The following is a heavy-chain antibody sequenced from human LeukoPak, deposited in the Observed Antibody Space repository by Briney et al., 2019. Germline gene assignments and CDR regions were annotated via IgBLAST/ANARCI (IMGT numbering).Heavy chain of an antibody. D-gene: IGHD6-19*01. Sequence: SETLSLTCTVSGGSISSYYWSWIRQPPGKGLEWIGYIYYSGSTNYNPSLKSRVTISVDTSKNQFSLKLSSVTAADTAVYYCARAGAVAGPSDYYYYYGMDVWGQGTTVTVSS. V-gene: IGHV4-59*01. J-gene: IGHJ6*02. CDR1: GGSISSYY. CDR2: IYYSGST. CDR3: ARAGAVAGPSDYYYYYGMDV.